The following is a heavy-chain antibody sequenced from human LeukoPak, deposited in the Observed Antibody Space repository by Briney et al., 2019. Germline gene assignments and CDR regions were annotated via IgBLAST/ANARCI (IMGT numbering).Heavy chain of an antibody. J-gene: IGHJ6*03. CDR3: ARGGYSNYYYYMDV. V-gene: IGHV4-59*11. D-gene: IGHD5-18*01. Sequence: SETLSLTCTVSGGSISSHYWGWIRQPPGKGLEWIGYIYYSGTTYYNPSLKSRVTISIDTSKNQFSLNLSSVTAADTAVYYCARGGYSNYYYYMDVWGKGTTVTVSS. CDR2: IYYSGTT. CDR1: GGSISSHY.